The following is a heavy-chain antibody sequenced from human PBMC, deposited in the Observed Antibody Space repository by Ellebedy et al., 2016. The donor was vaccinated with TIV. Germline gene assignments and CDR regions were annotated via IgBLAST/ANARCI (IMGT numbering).Heavy chain of an antibody. J-gene: IGHJ6*02. Sequence: AASVKVSCKASGYTFTSYGISWVRQAPGQGLEWMGGIIPIFGTANYAQKFQGRVTITADESTSTAYMELSSLRSEDTAVYYCASPVAISGYVDNYYYYYGMDVWGQGTTVTVSS. D-gene: IGHD5-12*01. CDR1: GYTFTSYG. CDR2: IIPIFGTA. V-gene: IGHV1-69*13. CDR3: ASPVAISGYVDNYYYYYGMDV.